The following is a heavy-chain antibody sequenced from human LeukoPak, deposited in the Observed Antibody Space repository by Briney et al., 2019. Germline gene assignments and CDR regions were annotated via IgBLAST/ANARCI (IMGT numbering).Heavy chain of an antibody. D-gene: IGHD3-22*01. V-gene: IGHV4-38-2*02. CDR2: IHGGGST. Sequence: SETLSLTCTVSGFSISSGFYWGWIRQPPGKGLEWIGTIHGGGSTNYNPSLKSRVTISVDTSKNQFSLNLSSVTAADTAVYYCAALPLSTYYYDSSGYSHAVVSWGQGALVTVSS. J-gene: IGHJ5*02. CDR1: GFSISSGFY. CDR3: AALPLSTYYYDSSGYSHAVVS.